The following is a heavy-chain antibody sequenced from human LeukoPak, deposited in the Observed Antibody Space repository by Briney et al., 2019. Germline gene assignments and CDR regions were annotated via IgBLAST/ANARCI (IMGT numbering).Heavy chain of an antibody. Sequence: PGGSLRLSCAASGFTFSSYAMSWVRQAPGQGLEWVSTISGSGGSTYYADSVKGRFTISRDNSKNTLYLQMNSLRAEDTAVYYRAKGYSGYEVDAFDIWGQGTMVTVSS. CDR2: ISGSGGST. CDR1: GFTFSSYA. J-gene: IGHJ3*02. V-gene: IGHV3-23*01. D-gene: IGHD5-12*01. CDR3: AKGYSGYEVDAFDI.